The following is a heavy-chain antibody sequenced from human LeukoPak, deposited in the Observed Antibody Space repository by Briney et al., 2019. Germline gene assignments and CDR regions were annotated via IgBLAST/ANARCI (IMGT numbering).Heavy chain of an antibody. J-gene: IGHJ2*01. CDR2: LNPNSGAT. D-gene: IGHD4-17*01. CDR1: GYTFACYY. Sequence: ASVRVSCKASGYTFACYYLHWVRQAPAQGLEWLGWLNPNSGATHYAQKFQGRFTMTRDTTSSTVYMQLTGLRSDDTAIYYCVKDSYGDYEPPDWYFELWGRGTLVTVSS. V-gene: IGHV1-2*02. CDR3: VKDSYGDYEPPDWYFEL.